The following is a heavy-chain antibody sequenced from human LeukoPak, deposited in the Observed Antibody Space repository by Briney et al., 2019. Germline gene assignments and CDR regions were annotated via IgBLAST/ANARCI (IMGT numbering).Heavy chain of an antibody. CDR2: INPNSGGT. V-gene: IGHV1-2*02. Sequence: ASVKVSCKASGYTFTGYYMHWVRQAPGQGLEWMGWINPNSGGTNYAQKFQGRVTMTRDTSISTAYMELSRLRSDDTAVYYCARDGTMTTVTEPPTNWFDPWGQGTLVTVSS. D-gene: IGHD4-17*01. J-gene: IGHJ5*02. CDR3: ARDGTMTTVTEPPTNWFDP. CDR1: GYTFTGYY.